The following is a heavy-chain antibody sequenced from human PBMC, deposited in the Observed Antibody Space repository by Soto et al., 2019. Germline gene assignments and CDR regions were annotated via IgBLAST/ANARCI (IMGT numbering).Heavy chain of an antibody. CDR1: GFTFSGSA. CDR3: TRLFGGDTAIIDY. D-gene: IGHD5-18*01. V-gene: IGHV3-73*01. Sequence: GSLRLSCAASGFTFSGSAMHWVRQASGKGLEWVGRIRSKANSYATAYAASVKGRFTISRDDSKNTAYLQMNSLKTEGTAVYYCTRLFGGDTAIIDYWGQGTLVTVSS. J-gene: IGHJ4*02. CDR2: IRSKANSYAT.